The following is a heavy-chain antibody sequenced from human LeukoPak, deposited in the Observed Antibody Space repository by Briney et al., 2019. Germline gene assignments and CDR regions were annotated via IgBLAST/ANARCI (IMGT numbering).Heavy chain of an antibody. D-gene: IGHD3-22*01. CDR1: RGSIKSYY. Sequence: SETLSLTCTVSRGSIKSYYWSWIRQPPGKGLEWIGYIDYTESTNYNPSLKSRVTMSVDTSKNQFSLKLRSVTAADTAVYFCARVDSYDSGEYYYVPQYFFDYWGQGALVTVSS. V-gene: IGHV4-59*08. CDR3: ARVDSYDSGEYYYVPQYFFDY. CDR2: IDYTEST. J-gene: IGHJ4*02.